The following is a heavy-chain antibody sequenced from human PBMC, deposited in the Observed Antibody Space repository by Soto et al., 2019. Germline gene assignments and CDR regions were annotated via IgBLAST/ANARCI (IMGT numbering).Heavy chain of an antibody. V-gene: IGHV4-34*01. CDR2: INHSGST. CDR3: ARVEGYSSGWRPGVGFDY. Sequence: QVQLQQWGAGLLKPSETLSLTCAVYGGSFSGYYWSWIRQPPGKGLEWIGEINHSGSTNYNPSLKSRVTISVDTSKNQFSLKLSSVTAADTAVYYCARVEGYSSGWRPGVGFDYWGQGTLVTVSS. D-gene: IGHD6-19*01. J-gene: IGHJ4*02. CDR1: GGSFSGYY.